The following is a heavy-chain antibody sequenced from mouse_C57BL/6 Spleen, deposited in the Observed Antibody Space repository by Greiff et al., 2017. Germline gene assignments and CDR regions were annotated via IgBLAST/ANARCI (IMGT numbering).Heavy chain of an antibody. CDR3: ERSPYYGNYERYYYAMDY. CDR1: GYTFTSYW. J-gene: IGHJ4*01. Sequence: VQLQQSGAELVKPGASVKMSCKASGYTFTSYWITWVKQRPGQGLEWIGGIYPGSGSTNYNEKFKSKATLTVDTSSSTAYMQLSSLTSEDSAVYKCERSPYYGNYERYYYAMDYWGQGTSVTVSS. D-gene: IGHD2-10*01. CDR2: IYPGSGST. V-gene: IGHV1-55*01.